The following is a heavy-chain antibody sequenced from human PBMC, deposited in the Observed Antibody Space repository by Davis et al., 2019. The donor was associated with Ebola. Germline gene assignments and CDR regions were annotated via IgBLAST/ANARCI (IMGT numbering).Heavy chain of an antibody. V-gene: IGHV1-46*01. CDR2: INPSGGTT. CDR3: ATSSQTVPPDY. Sequence: AASVKVSCKAFGDTFISDYMNWVRQAPGQGLEWMGIINPSGGTTSYAQKFQGRVTMTRDTSTSTVYMGLSSLKSEDTAVYYCATSSQTVPPDYWGQGTLVTVSS. D-gene: IGHD4-17*01. J-gene: IGHJ4*02. CDR1: GDTFISDY.